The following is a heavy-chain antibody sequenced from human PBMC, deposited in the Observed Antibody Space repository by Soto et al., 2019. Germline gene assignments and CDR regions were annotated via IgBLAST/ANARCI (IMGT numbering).Heavy chain of an antibody. CDR2: IIPIFGTA. CDR1: GGTISSYA. V-gene: IGHV1-69*13. J-gene: IGHJ5*02. CDR3: ARGGQSGSYNWFDP. Sequence: SAKVSCKASGGTISSYAISWVRQAPGQGLEWMGGIIPIFGTANYAQKFQGRVTITADESTSTAYMELRSLRSEDTAVYSCARGGQSGSYNWFDPWGQGTLVTVSS. D-gene: IGHD3-10*01.